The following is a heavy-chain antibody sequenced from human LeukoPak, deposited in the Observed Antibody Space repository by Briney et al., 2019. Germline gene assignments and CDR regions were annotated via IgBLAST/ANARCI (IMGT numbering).Heavy chain of an antibody. D-gene: IGHD6-19*01. V-gene: IGHV1-18*01. J-gene: IGHJ6*02. Sequence: GASVKVSCKASGYTFTSYGISWVRQAPGQGLEWMGWISAYNGNTNYAQKLQGRVTMTTDTSTSTAYMELRSLRSDDTAVYYCARVLSYSSGWSPGYYYYGMDVWGQGTTVTVSS. CDR1: GYTFTSYG. CDR2: ISAYNGNT. CDR3: ARVLSYSSGWSPGYYYYGMDV.